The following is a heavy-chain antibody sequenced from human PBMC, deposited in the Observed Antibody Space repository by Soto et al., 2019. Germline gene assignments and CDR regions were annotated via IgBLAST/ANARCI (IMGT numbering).Heavy chain of an antibody. D-gene: IGHD2-15*01. CDR2: INHSGST. CDR1: GGSFSGYY. CDR3: ARGRYCSGGSCYQNLFDP. V-gene: IGHV4-34*01. J-gene: IGHJ5*02. Sequence: PSETLSLTCAVYGGSFSGYYWSWIRQPPGKGLEWIGEINHSGSTNYNPSLKSRVTISVDTSKNQFSLKLSSVTAADTAVYYCARGRYCSGGSCYQNLFDPWGQGTLVT.